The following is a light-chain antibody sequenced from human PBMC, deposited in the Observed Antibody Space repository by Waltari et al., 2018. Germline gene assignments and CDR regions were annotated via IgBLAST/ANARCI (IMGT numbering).Light chain of an antibody. J-gene: IGKJ1*01. CDR3: QQHGTLPAT. CDR2: RAS. V-gene: IGKV3-20*01. Sequence: EIVLTQSPGTASLSPGERVTLSCRASQSVGSSSLAWYQQKPGQAPRLVIYRASRRATGITDRFSGSGSGTDFSLTISRLEPEDFAVYYCQQHGTLPATFXQXTXVEIK. CDR1: QSVGSSS.